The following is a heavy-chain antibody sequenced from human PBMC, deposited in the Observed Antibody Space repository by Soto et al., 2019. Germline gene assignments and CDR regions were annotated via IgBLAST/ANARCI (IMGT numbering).Heavy chain of an antibody. CDR3: ARDVTSSTYYYLSPGGFDP. D-gene: IGHD3-22*01. CDR2: ISSSSSYI. CDR1: GFTFSSYS. J-gene: IGHJ5*02. V-gene: IGHV3-21*01. Sequence: EVRLVESGGGLVKPGGSLRLSCAASGFTFSSYSMNWVRQAPGKGLEWVSSISSSSSYIYYADSVKGRFTISRDNAKNSLYLQMNSLRAEDTAVYYCARDVTSSTYYYLSPGGFDPWGQGTLVTVSS.